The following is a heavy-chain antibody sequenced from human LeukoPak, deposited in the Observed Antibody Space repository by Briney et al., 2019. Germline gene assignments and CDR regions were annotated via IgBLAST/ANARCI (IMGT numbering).Heavy chain of an antibody. CDR2: ISKSGGST. V-gene: IGHV3-23*01. J-gene: IGHJ4*02. CDR3: AKEEEYYFDY. CDR1: GFTFNNYA. Sequence: GGSLRLSCAASGFTFNNYAMCWVRQAPGKGLEWVSGISKSGGSTYYADSVKGRFTISRDNSKNTLYLQMNSLRAEDTAVYYCAKEEEYYFDYWGQGALVTVSS.